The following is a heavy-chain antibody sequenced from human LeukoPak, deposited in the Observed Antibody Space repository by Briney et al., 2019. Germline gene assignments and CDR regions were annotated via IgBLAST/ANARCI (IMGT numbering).Heavy chain of an antibody. J-gene: IGHJ4*02. CDR1: GFTFSIYW. CDR3: ERVFDHPGVN. Sequence: GGSLRLSCAASGFTFSIYWMHWVRQAPGKGLVWVSRINSDGTSTGYADSVRGRFTISRDNAENTLYLQMNSLGAEDTAVYYCERVFDHPGVNWGRGPLVTASS. D-gene: IGHD3-9*01. V-gene: IGHV3-74*01. CDR2: INSDGTST.